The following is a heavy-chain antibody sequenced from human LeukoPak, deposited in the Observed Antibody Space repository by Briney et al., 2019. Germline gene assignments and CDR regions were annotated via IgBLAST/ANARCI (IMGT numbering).Heavy chain of an antibody. CDR2: INWNGGST. CDR3: AKDGSSSPYYFDH. CDR1: GFTFDDYG. Sequence: GGSLRLSCAASGFTFDDYGMSWVRQAPGKGLEWVSGINWNGGSTGYADSVKGRFTISRDNSKNTLYLQMNRLRVDDTAVYYCAKDGSSSPYYFDHWGQGTLVTVSS. J-gene: IGHJ4*02. V-gene: IGHV3-20*04. D-gene: IGHD6-6*01.